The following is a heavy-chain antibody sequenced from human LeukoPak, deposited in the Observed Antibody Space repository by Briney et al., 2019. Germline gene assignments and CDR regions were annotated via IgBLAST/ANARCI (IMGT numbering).Heavy chain of an antibody. V-gene: IGHV3-21*01. CDR1: GFTFSSYS. CDR3: ARGWELLRKYYFDY. D-gene: IGHD1-26*01. CDR2: ISSSSSYI. Sequence: GGSQRLSCAASGFTFSSYSMNRVRQAPGKGLEWVSSISSSSSYIYYADSVKGRFTISRDNAKNSLYLQMNSLRAEDTAVYYCARGWELLRKYYFDYWGQGTLVTVSS. J-gene: IGHJ4*02.